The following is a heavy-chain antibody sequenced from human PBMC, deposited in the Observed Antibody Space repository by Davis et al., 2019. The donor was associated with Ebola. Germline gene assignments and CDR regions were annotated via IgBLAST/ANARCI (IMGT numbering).Heavy chain of an antibody. CDR2: ISAYNGNT. CDR3: ARARYYYDSSGYFFDY. J-gene: IGHJ4*02. CDR1: GYTFTSYG. V-gene: IGHV1-18*01. D-gene: IGHD3-22*01. Sequence: ASVKVSCKASGYTFTSYGISWVRQAPGQGLEWMGWISAYNGNTNYAQKLQGRVTMTTDTSTSTAYMELRSLRSDDTAVYNCARARYYYDSSGYFFDYWGQGTLVTVSS.